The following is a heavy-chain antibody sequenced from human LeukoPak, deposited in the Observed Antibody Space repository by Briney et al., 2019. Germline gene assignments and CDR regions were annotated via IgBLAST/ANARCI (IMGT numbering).Heavy chain of an antibody. Sequence: GGSLRLSCAASGFRFSDFTMTWVRQAPGKGPEWVSAIGGRGGSTYYADSVGGRFTISRDNSKDMVYLQMNSLKVEDTATYYCGKEGGAWGQGTKVTVSS. D-gene: IGHD3-16*01. J-gene: IGHJ5*02. CDR1: GFRFSDFT. CDR3: GKEGGA. CDR2: IGGRGGST. V-gene: IGHV3-23*01.